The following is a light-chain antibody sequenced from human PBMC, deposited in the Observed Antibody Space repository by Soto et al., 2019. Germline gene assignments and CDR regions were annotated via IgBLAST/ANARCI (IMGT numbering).Light chain of an antibody. Sequence: QSALTQPASVSGSPGQAIIISCTGTNSDVGGYDYVSWFQQHPGKAPKLLIFAVSTRPSGVSNRFSGSKSGNTASLTNSGLQPEDEADYYCSSYTSTISRVFGSGTKVTVL. CDR1: NSDVGGYDY. CDR2: AVS. CDR3: SSYTSTISRV. V-gene: IGLV2-14*01. J-gene: IGLJ1*01.